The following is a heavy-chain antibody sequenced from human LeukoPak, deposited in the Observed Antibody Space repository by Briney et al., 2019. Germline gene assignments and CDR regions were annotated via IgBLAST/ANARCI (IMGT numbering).Heavy chain of an antibody. Sequence: PGGSLRLSCAASGFTFSSYAMYWVRQAPGKGLEWVAVISYDGSNKYYADSVKGRFTISSDNSKNTLYLQMNSLRAEDTAVYYCARDPYYDSSGYLPPHYFDYWGQGTLVTVSS. J-gene: IGHJ4*02. CDR2: ISYDGSNK. CDR1: GFTFSSYA. D-gene: IGHD3-22*01. V-gene: IGHV3-30-3*01. CDR3: ARDPYYDSSGYLPPHYFDY.